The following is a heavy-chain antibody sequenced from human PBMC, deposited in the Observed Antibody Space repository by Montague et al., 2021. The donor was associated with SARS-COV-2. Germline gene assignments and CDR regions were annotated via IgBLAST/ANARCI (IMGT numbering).Heavy chain of an antibody. V-gene: IGHV6-1*01. J-gene: IGHJ6*02. CDR1: GDSVSSNSAT. CDR3: TSGREGNYNVMGV. CDR2: TYYRSKWYN. Sequence: CAISGDSVSSNSATWNWVRQSPSRGPEWLGRTYYRSKWYNDYAVSVRGRVTINPDTSKNQFSLQLNSVTPEDTAIYYCTSGREGNYNVMGVWGQGTTVTVSS. D-gene: IGHD1-1*01.